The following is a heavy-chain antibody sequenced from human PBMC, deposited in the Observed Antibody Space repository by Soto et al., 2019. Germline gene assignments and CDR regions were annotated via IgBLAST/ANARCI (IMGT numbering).Heavy chain of an antibody. V-gene: IGHV4-39*01. CDR3: ARRLMYFYDSSSYFPMEFISDH. CDR1: GGSITSSGYY. Sequence: SETLSLTCTVSGGSITSSGYYWAWIRQSPGKGLEWIGSIYYSGRTYYNPSLKSRVALSVDTPMNQLSLKLSSVTAADTAVYYCARRLMYFYDSSSYFPMEFISDHWGQGTLVTVSS. D-gene: IGHD3-22*01. CDR2: IYYSGRT. J-gene: IGHJ4*02.